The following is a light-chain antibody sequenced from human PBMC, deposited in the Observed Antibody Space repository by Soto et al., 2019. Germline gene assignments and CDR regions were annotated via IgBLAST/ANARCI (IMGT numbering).Light chain of an antibody. CDR1: QSISSY. J-gene: IGKJ2*01. CDR2: DAT. CDR3: QQRGNWPQT. Sequence: EIVLTQSPATLSSSPGERATLSCRASQSISSYLAWYQHKAGQAPRLLIYDATNRATGIPARFSGSGSGTDFTLTISSLEPEDSAIYYCQQRGNWPQTFGQGTNLEIK. V-gene: IGKV3-11*01.